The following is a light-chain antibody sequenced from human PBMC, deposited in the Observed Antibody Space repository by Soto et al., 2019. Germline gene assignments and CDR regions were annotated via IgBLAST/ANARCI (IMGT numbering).Light chain of an antibody. Sequence: QSALTQPPSASGSPGQSVTISCTGTSRDVGGDKYVSWYQQHPGKAPKLMIYEVSKRPSGVPDRFSGSKSGNTASLTVSGLQAEDEGDYYCSSYAGSNNRVFGGGTKLTVL. CDR1: SRDVGGDKY. CDR2: EVS. V-gene: IGLV2-8*01. J-gene: IGLJ3*02. CDR3: SSYAGSNNRV.